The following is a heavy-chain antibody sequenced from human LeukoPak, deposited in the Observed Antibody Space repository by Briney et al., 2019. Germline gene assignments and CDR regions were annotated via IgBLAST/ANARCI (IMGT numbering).Heavy chain of an antibody. CDR2: IIPMFGTA. CDR1: GSTFTSYA. CDR3: ARDRDSLYCSSTSCYPRPTWFDP. V-gene: IGHV1-69*01. Sequence: ASVKVSCKASGSTFTSYAISRVRQAPGQGLEWMGGIIPMFGTANYPQKFQDRVTITADESTSTAYMELRSLRSEDTAVYYCARDRDSLYCSSTSCYPRPTWFDPWGQGTLVTVSS. D-gene: IGHD2-2*01. J-gene: IGHJ5*02.